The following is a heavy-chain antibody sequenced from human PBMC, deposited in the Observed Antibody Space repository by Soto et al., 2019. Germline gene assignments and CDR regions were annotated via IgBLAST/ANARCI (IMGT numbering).Heavy chain of an antibody. V-gene: IGHV1-2*04. D-gene: IGHD2-8*01. Sequence: ASVKVSCKASGYSFTDYHIHWVRQAPGQGLEWLGRVNPKSGGTSTAQKFQGWVTMTTDTSISTASMELTRLTSDDTAIYYCARGDSTDCSNGVCSFFYNHDMDVWGQGTTVTVSS. CDR3: ARGDSTDCSNGVCSFFYNHDMDV. J-gene: IGHJ6*02. CDR1: GYSFTDYH. CDR2: VNPKSGGT.